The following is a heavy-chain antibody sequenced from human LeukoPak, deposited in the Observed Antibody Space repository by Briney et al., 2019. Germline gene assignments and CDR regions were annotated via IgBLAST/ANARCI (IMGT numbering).Heavy chain of an antibody. CDR3: ARVRYCSSTSCYAHFDY. V-gene: IGHV1-18*01. J-gene: IGHJ4*02. CDR1: GYTFTSYG. Sequence: ASVKVSCKASGYTFTSYGISWVRQAPGQGLEWMGWISAYNGNTNYAQKLQGRVTMTTDTSTSTAYMELSSLRSEDTAVYYCARVRYCSSTSCYAHFDYWGQGTLVTVSS. CDR2: ISAYNGNT. D-gene: IGHD2-2*01.